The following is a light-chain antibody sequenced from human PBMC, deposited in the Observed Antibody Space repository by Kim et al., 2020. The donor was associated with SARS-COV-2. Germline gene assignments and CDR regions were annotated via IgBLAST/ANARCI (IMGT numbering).Light chain of an antibody. CDR1: SSDVGAYNF. CDR3: YSFAGSNWV. V-gene: IGLV2-8*01. J-gene: IGLJ3*02. Sequence: QSALTQPPSASGSPGQSVTISCTGTSSDVGAYNFVSWYQQHPGKAPKVMIYEVSKRPSGVHDRFSGSKSGNTASLTVSGLQAEDEADYYCYSFAGSNWVFGGGTQLTVL. CDR2: EVS.